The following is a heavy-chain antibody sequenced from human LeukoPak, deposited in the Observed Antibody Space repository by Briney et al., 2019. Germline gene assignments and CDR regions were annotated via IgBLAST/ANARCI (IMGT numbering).Heavy chain of an antibody. V-gene: IGHV4-59*02. CDR2: ISNSGSS. Sequence: SETLSLTRSVSRGSVRSEYWSWIRQPPRKRLEWIGYISNSGSSDYNPSLTSRVSMSLGTTKNELSLNLDSVTAADTPVYYCVRGYRNNWRFDYWGQGILVTVSS. D-gene: IGHD6-13*01. CDR1: RGSVRSEY. J-gene: IGHJ4*02. CDR3: VRGYRNNWRFDY.